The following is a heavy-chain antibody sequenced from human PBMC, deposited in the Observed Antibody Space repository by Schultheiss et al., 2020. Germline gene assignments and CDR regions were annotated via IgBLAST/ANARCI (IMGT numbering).Heavy chain of an antibody. V-gene: IGHV1-8*01. CDR2: MNPNSGNT. CDR3: ARLIAARTRGWFDP. Sequence: ASVKVSCKASGYTFTSYDINWVRQATGQGLEWMGWMNPNSGNTGYAQKFQGRVTMTRNTSISTAYMELSSLRSEDTAVYYCARLIAARTRGWFDPWGQGILVTVSS. J-gene: IGHJ5*02. CDR1: GYTFTSYD. D-gene: IGHD6-6*01.